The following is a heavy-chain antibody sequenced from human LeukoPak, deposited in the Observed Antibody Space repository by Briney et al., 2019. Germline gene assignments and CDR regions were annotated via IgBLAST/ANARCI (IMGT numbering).Heavy chain of an antibody. D-gene: IGHD6-13*01. CDR2: IRSKANSYAT. CDR1: GFTFSGSA. Sequence: PGGSLRLSCAASGFTFSGSAMHWVRQASGKWLEWVGRIRSKANSYATAYAASVKGRFTISRDDSKNTAYLQMNSLKTEDTAVYYCTGTPAADVYWGQGTLVPVSS. CDR3: TGTPAADVY. V-gene: IGHV3-73*01. J-gene: IGHJ4*02.